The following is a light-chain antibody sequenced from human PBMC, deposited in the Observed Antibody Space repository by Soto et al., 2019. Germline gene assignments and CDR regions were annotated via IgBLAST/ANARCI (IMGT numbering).Light chain of an antibody. CDR1: QSDTSS. Sequence: EIVMTQSPATLSVSPGERATVTCRASQSDTSSLAWYQQKPGQAPRLLISGASARATDIPARFSGSGYGTEFTLTISSLQSEDSAVYFCQQYISWPRTFGQGTKVDIK. V-gene: IGKV3-15*01. CDR3: QQYISWPRT. CDR2: GAS. J-gene: IGKJ1*01.